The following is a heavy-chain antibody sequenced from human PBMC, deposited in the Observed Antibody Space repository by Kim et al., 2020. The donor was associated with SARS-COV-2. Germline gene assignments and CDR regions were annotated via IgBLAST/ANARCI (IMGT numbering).Heavy chain of an antibody. CDR3: AKAGGYGGYGGFDY. Sequence: ADSVKGRFTISRDNSKNTLYLQMNSLRAEDTAVYYCAKAGGYGGYGGFDYWGQGTLVTVSS. D-gene: IGHD5-12*01. V-gene: IGHV3-23*01. J-gene: IGHJ4*02.